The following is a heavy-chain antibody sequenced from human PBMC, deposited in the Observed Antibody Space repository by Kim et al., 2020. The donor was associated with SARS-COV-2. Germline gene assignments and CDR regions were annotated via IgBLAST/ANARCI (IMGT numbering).Heavy chain of an antibody. V-gene: IGHV4-59*08. D-gene: IGHD3-16*01. CDR2: IYYSGST. J-gene: IGHJ5*02. CDR1: GGSISSYY. Sequence: SETLSLTCTVSGGSISSYYWSWIRQPPGKGLEWIGYIYYSGSTNYNPSLKSRVTISVDTSKNQFSLKLSSVTAADTAVYYCARLVDIVATIWAGRAMITFGGVTPRTLAWFDPWGQGTLVTVSS. CDR3: ARLVDIVATIWAGRAMITFGGVTPRTLAWFDP.